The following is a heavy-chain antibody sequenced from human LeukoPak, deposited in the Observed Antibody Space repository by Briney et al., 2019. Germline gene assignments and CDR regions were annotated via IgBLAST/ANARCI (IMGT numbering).Heavy chain of an antibody. CDR3: ARVYCTNGVCYTNFDY. J-gene: IGHJ4*02. Sequence: APVKVSCKASGYTFTSYGISWVRQAPGQGLEWMGWISAYNGNTNYAQKLQGRVTMTTDTSTSTAYMELRSLRSDDTAVYYCARVYCTNGVCYTNFDYWGQGTLVTVSS. D-gene: IGHD2-8*01. CDR2: ISAYNGNT. V-gene: IGHV1-18*01. CDR1: GYTFTSYG.